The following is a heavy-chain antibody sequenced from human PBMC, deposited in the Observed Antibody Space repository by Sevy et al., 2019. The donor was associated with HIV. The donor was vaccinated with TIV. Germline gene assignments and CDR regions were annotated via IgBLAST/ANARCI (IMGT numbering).Heavy chain of an antibody. J-gene: IGHJ6*02. D-gene: IGHD3-9*01. Sequence: GSLRLSCTVSGVSLISGEYFWTWIRQPPGKGLEWIGSIYFSGYTNYSPSLKSRVTVSIDTSKDQFFLRLSSVAAADTAVYYCATDQYYDIVTGLFAVDVWGQGTTVTVSS. CDR2: IYFSGYT. CDR3: ATDQYYDIVTGLFAVDV. CDR1: GVSLISGEYF. V-gene: IGHV4-61*08.